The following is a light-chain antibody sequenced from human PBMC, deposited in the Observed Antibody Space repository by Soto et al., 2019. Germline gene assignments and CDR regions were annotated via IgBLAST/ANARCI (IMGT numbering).Light chain of an antibody. J-gene: IGKJ5*01. Sequence: DIQMTQSPSSLSASVGDRVTITCRASQSISTYLIWYQQKPGKAPKLLIYATSSLQSGVPSRFSGSGSGTDFALTITSLQAEDFAVYYCQQRSNWSITFGQGIRLEIK. V-gene: IGKV1-39*01. CDR2: ATS. CDR1: QSISTY. CDR3: QQRSNWSIT.